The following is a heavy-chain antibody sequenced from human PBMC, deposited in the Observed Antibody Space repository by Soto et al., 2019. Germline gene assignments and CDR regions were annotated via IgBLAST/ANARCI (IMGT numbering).Heavy chain of an antibody. V-gene: IGHV1-3*01. CDR1: GYTFTSYA. CDR3: ARVYCSGGSCYSIVY. J-gene: IGHJ4*02. D-gene: IGHD2-15*01. Sequence: ASVKVSCKASGYTFTSYAMHWVRQAPGQRLEWMGWINAGNGNTKYSQKFQGRVTMTRDTSTSTVYMELSSLRSEDTAVYYCARVYCSGGSCYSIVYWGQGTLVTVSS. CDR2: INAGNGNT.